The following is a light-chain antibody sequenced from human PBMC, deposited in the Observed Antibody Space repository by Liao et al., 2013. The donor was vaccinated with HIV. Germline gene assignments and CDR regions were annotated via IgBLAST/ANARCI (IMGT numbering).Light chain of an antibody. Sequence: SYVLTQAPSVSVAPGKTARITCGGNNIGSKSVHWYQQKPGQAPVVIIYYDSDRPSGIPDRFSVSNSGNTATLTISRVEAGDEADYYCQVWDSNTNHQVFGGGTKLTVL. V-gene: IGLV3-21*04. CDR3: QVWDSNTNHQV. J-gene: IGLJ3*02. CDR2: YDS. CDR1: NIGSKS.